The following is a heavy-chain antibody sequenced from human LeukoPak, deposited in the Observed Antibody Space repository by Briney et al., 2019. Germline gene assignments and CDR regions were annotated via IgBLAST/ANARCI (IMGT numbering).Heavy chain of an antibody. CDR3: AGHHPRNTVDF. J-gene: IGHJ4*02. Sequence: SETLSLTCTVSGDSITSYYWSWVRQPPGKGLEWIAYISDIGSINYNPSLKSRVTISLDTSKNQFSLKLSSVTAADTAVYYCAGHHPRNTVDFWGQGTLVTVSS. CDR2: ISDIGSI. D-gene: IGHD2/OR15-2a*01. V-gene: IGHV4-59*08. CDR1: GDSITSYY.